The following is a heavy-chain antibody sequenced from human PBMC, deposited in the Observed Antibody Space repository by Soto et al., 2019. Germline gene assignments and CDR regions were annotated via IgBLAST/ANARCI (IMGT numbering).Heavy chain of an antibody. CDR1: EFTVSGHA. Sequence: EVQVLESGGGLVQPGGSLRLSCEGSEFTVSGHAMTWIRQAPGKGPEWVSTITADGGTYYADSVKGRFAMSRDTSVNTLYLQMNSLGAEDTAAYYCAPHVSCSGGSCQYDAFAIRGQGTMVTVSS. V-gene: IGHV3-23*01. CDR3: APHVSCSGGSCQYDAFAI. J-gene: IGHJ3*02. CDR2: ITADGGT. D-gene: IGHD2-15*01.